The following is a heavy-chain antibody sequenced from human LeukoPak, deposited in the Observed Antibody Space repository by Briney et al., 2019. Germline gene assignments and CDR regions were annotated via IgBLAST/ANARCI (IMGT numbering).Heavy chain of an antibody. CDR1: GGSFSGYY. CDR2: INHSGST. D-gene: IGHD5-24*01. CDR3: ARVYGYNFYYFDY. Sequence: PSETLSLTCAVYGGSFSGYYWSWIRQPPGKGLEWNGEINHSGSTNYNPSLKSRVTISVDTSKNQFSLKLSSVTAADTAVYYCARVYGYNFYYFDYWGQGILVTVSS. V-gene: IGHV4-34*01. J-gene: IGHJ4*02.